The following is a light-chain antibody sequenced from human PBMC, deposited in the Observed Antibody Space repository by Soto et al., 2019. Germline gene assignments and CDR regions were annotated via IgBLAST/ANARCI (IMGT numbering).Light chain of an antibody. J-gene: IGKJ5*01. CDR2: DAS. Sequence: EIVMTQSPATLSVSPGERATLSCRASQSVSSNLAWYQQKPGQAPRLLIYDASTRATVIPARFSGSGSGTDFTLTISRLEPDDFAVYYCQQYGSSSTFGQGTRLEIK. V-gene: IGKV3-15*01. CDR3: QQYGSSST. CDR1: QSVSSN.